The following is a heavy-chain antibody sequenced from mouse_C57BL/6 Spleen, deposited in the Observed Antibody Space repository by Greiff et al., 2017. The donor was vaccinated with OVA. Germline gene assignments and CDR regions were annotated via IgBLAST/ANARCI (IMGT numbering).Heavy chain of an antibody. CDR1: GFNIKDDY. Sequence: VQLKQSGAELVRPGASVKLSCTASGFNIKDDYMHWVQQRPEQGLEWIGWIDPENGDTEYASKFQGKATITADTSSNTAYLQLSSLTSEDTAVYYCTTHGSSYVGDYDYWGQGTTLTVSS. D-gene: IGHD1-1*01. J-gene: IGHJ2*01. CDR3: TTHGSSYVGDYDY. V-gene: IGHV14-4*01. CDR2: IDPENGDT.